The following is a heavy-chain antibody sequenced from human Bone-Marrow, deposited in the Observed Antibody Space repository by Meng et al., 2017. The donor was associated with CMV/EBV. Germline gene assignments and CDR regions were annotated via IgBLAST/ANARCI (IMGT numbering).Heavy chain of an antibody. CDR2: IYHSGST. CDR1: GYSISSGYY. V-gene: IGHV4-38-2*02. CDR3: ARDRDIAVAGTPHWFDP. Sequence: SETLSLTCTVSGYSISSGYYWGWIRQPPGKGLEWIGSIYHSGSTYYNPSLKSRVTISVDTSKNQFSLKLSSVTAADTAVYYCARDRDIAVAGTPHWFDPWGQGTLVTVS. J-gene: IGHJ5*02. D-gene: IGHD6-19*01.